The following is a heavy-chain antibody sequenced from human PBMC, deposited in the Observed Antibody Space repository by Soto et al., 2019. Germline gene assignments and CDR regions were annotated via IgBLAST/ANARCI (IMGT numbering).Heavy chain of an antibody. J-gene: IGHJ4*02. Sequence: ESGGGVVQPGRSLRLSCAASGFTFSSYGMHWVRQAPGKGLEWVAVIWYDGSNKYYADSVKGRFTISRDNSKNTLYLQMNSLRAEDTAVYYCAREEQWELSSFDYWGQGTLVTVSS. CDR2: IWYDGSNK. V-gene: IGHV3-33*01. CDR3: AREEQWELSSFDY. D-gene: IGHD1-26*01. CDR1: GFTFSSYG.